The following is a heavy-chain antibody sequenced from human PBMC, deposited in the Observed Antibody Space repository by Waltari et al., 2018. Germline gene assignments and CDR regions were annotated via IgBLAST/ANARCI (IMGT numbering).Heavy chain of an antibody. CDR1: GFTFVDYG. CDR2: INWNGGST. D-gene: IGHD7-27*01. CDR3: ASTGVRYFDY. V-gene: IGHV3-20*04. J-gene: IGHJ4*02. Sequence: EVQLVESGGGVVRPGGSLRLSCAASGFTFVDYGLSWVPQARGKGLEWVAGINWNGGSTGYADSVKGRFTIARDNAKNSLYLQMNSLRAEDTAVYYCASTGVRYFDYWGQGTLVTVSA.